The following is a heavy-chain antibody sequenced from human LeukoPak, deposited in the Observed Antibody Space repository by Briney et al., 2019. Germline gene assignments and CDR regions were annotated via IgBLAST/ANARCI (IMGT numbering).Heavy chain of an antibody. Sequence: GGSLRLSCAASGFTFSSYWMSWVRQAPGEGLEGVANIKEDGSEKYYVDSVKGRFTISRDNAKNSVYLQMNSLKTEDTAVYYCTPESYSSSYVSGGYYYMDVWGKGTTVTVSS. CDR3: TPESYSSSYVSGGYYYMDV. CDR1: GFTFSSYW. D-gene: IGHD6-6*01. V-gene: IGHV3-7*03. CDR2: IKEDGSEK. J-gene: IGHJ6*03.